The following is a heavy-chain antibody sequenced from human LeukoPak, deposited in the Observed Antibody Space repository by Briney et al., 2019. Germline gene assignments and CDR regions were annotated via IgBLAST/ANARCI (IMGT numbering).Heavy chain of an antibody. CDR3: ARVRIGQQLDKYYYYAMDV. V-gene: IGHV1-2*02. Sequence: ASVKVSCKASGYTFTDYYMHWGRQAPGQGLEWMGWINPNSGGTDYAKKSQSRVTMTTDTSISTAYMEVSRLRSDDTAVYYCARVRIGQQLDKYYYYAMDVWGQGTTVTVSS. CDR1: GYTFTDYY. D-gene: IGHD6-13*01. CDR2: INPNSGGT. J-gene: IGHJ6*02.